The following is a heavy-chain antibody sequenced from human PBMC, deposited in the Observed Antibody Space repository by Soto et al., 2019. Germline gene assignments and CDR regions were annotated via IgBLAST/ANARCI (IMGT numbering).Heavy chain of an antibody. Sequence: QVQLVQSGAEVKKPGASVKVSCKASGYTFTSYGISWVRQAPGQGLEWMGWISAYNGNTNYAQKLQGRVTMTTDTSTSTAYMELRSLRSDDTAVYYCAGDWGPGYSYGLYYYGMDVWGQGTTVTVSS. CDR3: AGDWGPGYSYGLYYYGMDV. CDR1: GYTFTSYG. CDR2: ISAYNGNT. D-gene: IGHD5-18*01. V-gene: IGHV1-18*01. J-gene: IGHJ6*02.